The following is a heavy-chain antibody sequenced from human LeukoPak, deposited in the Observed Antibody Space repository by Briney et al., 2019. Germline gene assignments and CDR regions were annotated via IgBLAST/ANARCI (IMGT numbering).Heavy chain of an antibody. D-gene: IGHD4-17*01. V-gene: IGHV4-59*12. CDR1: GGSTSSYY. CDR3: ARVPAFYYGDYWTSSNYFDY. Sequence: SETLSLTCIVSGGSTSSYYWSWIRQPPGKGLEWIGYIYYTGSTNYNPSLKSRVTISVDKSRNQFSLKLSSVTAADTAVYYCARVPAFYYGDYWTSSNYFDYWGQGTLVTVSS. CDR2: IYYTGST. J-gene: IGHJ4*02.